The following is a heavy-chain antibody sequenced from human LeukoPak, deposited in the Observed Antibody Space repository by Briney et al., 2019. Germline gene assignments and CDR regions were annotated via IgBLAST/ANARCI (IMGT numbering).Heavy chain of an antibody. V-gene: IGHV3-15*04. J-gene: IGHJ4*02. Sequence: GGSLRLSCAASGFTFSDYAMSWVRQAPGKGLEWVGRIASKTDGGTTDYAAPVKGRFTISRDDSKNTLLLQMNSLKTEDTAVYYCTTGIRGDCGQGTLVTVSS. CDR2: IASKTDGGTT. CDR3: TTGIRGD. CDR1: GFTFSDYA.